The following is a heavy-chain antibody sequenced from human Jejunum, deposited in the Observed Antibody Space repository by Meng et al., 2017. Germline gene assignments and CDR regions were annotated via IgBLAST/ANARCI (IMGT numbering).Heavy chain of an antibody. CDR3: AHSSSSSSFGFDY. V-gene: IGHV4-61*08. D-gene: IGHD6-6*01. J-gene: IGHJ4*02. CDR1: GGSVSSAAYY. Sequence: HVSGPWPVRPSETLSLPCTVSGGSVSSAAYYWNWIRQSPGKGLEWIGYIYYSGGTTYSPSLNSRVTISIDTAKNQVSLKVSSVTAADTAVYYCAHSSSSSSFGFDYWGQGTLVTVSS. CDR2: IYYSGGT.